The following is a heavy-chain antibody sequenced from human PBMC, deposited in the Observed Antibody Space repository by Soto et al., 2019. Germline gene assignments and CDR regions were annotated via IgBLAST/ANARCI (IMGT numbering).Heavy chain of an antibody. CDR1: GYTFTSYG. J-gene: IGHJ4*02. CDR3: ARDPGPLWFGEPFDY. Sequence: ASVKVSCKASGYTFTSYGISWVRQAPGQGLEWMGWISAYNGNTNYAQKLQGRVTMTTDTSTSTAYMELRSLRSDDTAVYYCARDPGPLWFGEPFDYWGQGTLVTVSS. V-gene: IGHV1-18*01. CDR2: ISAYNGNT. D-gene: IGHD3-10*01.